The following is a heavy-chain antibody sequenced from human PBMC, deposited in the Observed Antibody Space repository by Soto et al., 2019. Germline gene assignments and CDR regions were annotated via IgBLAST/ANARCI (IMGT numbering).Heavy chain of an antibody. CDR2: IIPILGIA. D-gene: IGHD6-19*01. CDR3: ARGVPGRIAVAGSNY. J-gene: IGHJ4*02. Sequence: SVKVSCKASGGTFSSYTISWVRQAPGQGLEWMGRIIPILGIANYAQKFQGRVTITADKSTSTAYMELSSLRSEDTAVYYCARGVPGRIAVAGSNYWGQGTLVTVSS. V-gene: IGHV1-69*02. CDR1: GGTFSSYT.